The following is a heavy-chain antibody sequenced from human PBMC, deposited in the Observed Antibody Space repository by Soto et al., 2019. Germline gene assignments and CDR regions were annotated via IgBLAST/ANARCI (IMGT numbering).Heavy chain of an antibody. CDR3: ASAAVAGYYFDY. D-gene: IGHD6-19*01. CDR1: GYTFTSYG. V-gene: IGHV1-46*03. J-gene: IGHJ4*02. CDR2: INPSGGST. Sequence: ASVKVSCKASGYTFTSYGISWVRQAPGQGLEWMGIINPSGGSTSYAQKFQGRVTMTRDTSTSTVYMELSSLRSEDTAVYYCASAAVAGYYFDYWGQGTLVTVSS.